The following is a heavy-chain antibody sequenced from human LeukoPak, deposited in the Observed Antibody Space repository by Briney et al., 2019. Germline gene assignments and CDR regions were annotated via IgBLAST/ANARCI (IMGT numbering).Heavy chain of an antibody. CDR1: GFTFDDYD. Sequence: PGGSLRLSCAASGFTFDDYDMNWVRQGPGKGLEWVSSISSSSSYIYYADSVKGRFTISRDNAKNSLYLQMNSLRAEDTAVYYCARRAQFYYDSSGYLYYFDYWGQGTLVTVSS. J-gene: IGHJ4*02. V-gene: IGHV3-21*01. D-gene: IGHD3-22*01. CDR2: ISSSSSYI. CDR3: ARRAQFYYDSSGYLYYFDY.